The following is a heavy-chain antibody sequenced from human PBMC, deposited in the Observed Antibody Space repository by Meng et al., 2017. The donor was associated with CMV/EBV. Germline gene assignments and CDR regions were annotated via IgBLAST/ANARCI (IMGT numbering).Heavy chain of an antibody. Sequence: GGSLRLSCAASGFTFSSYSMNWVRQAPGKGLEWVSSISSSSSYIYYADSVKGRFTISRDNAKNSLYLQMNSLRAEDTAVYYCAREVIAAAGISYYYYYGMDVWGQGTTVTVSS. CDR3: AREVIAAAGISYYYYYGMDV. CDR2: ISSSSSYI. V-gene: IGHV3-21*01. CDR1: GFTFSSYS. D-gene: IGHD6-13*01. J-gene: IGHJ6*02.